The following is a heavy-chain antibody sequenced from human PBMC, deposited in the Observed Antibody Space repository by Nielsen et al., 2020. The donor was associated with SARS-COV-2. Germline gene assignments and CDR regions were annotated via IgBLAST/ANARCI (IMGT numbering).Heavy chain of an antibody. CDR2: ISGSGGST. CDR3: AKAEYYSSGLDWFDP. J-gene: IGHJ5*02. Sequence: GESLKISCAASGFTFSSYAMSWVRQAPGKGLEWVSAISGSGGSTYYADSVKGRFTISRDNSKNTLYLQMNSLRAEDTAVYYCAKAEYYSSGLDWFDPWGQGTLVTVSS. V-gene: IGHV3-23*01. D-gene: IGHD6-19*01. CDR1: GFTFSSYA.